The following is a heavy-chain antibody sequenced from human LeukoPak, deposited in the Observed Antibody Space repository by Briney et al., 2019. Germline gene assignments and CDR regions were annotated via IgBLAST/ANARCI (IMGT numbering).Heavy chain of an antibody. V-gene: IGHV4-31*03. CDR1: GGSISSGGYY. D-gene: IGHD3/OR15-3a*01. J-gene: IGHJ4*02. CDR3: ARAQAGLRSYPFDY. CDR2: IYYSGST. Sequence: SQTLSLTCIVSGGSISSGGYYWRWIRQHPGKGLEWIGYIYYSGSTYYNPSLKSRVTISVDTSKNQFSLKLSSVTAADTAVYYCARAQAGLRSYPFDYWGQGTLVTVSS.